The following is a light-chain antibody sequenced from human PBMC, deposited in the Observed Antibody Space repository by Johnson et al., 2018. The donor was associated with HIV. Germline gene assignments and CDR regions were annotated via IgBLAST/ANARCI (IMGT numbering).Light chain of an antibody. CDR3: GTWDSSLTTSYV. CDR1: SSNIGNNY. Sequence: QSVLTQPPSVSAAPGQKVTISCSGSSSNIGNNYVSWYQQLPGTAPKLLIYDNNKRPSGIPDRFSGSKSGTSATLGITGLQTGDEAEYYCGTWDSSLTTSYVFGTGTKVIVV. CDR2: DNN. V-gene: IGLV1-51*01. J-gene: IGLJ1*01.